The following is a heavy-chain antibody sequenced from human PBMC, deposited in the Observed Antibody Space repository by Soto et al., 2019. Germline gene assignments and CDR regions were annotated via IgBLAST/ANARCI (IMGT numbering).Heavy chain of an antibody. CDR2: IYDSGST. CDR3: ATTRKSSSWRYALDI. J-gene: IGHJ3*02. D-gene: IGHD6-13*01. V-gene: IGHV4-39*01. CDR1: CGSISSTTYY. Sequence: PSETLCRTCTVSCGSISSTTYYWGWIRQPPGKGLEWIGSIYDSGSTYDNRSLKSRVTISVGTSKNQFSPKLSSVTAADTDMYYCATTRKSSSWRYALDIWGQWTRVT.